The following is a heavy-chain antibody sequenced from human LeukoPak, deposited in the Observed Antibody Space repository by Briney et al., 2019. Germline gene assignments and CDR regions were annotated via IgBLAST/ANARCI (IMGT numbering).Heavy chain of an antibody. J-gene: IGHJ4*02. CDR3: ARDFPPWEYGGNSDPSHYFDY. Sequence: GGSLRLSCAASGFTFSDYYMGWIRQAPGKGLEWVSYISSSGSTIYYADSVKGRFTISRDNAKNSLYLQMNSLRAEDTAVYYCARDFPPWEYGGNSDPSHYFDYWGQGTLVTVSS. V-gene: IGHV3-11*01. CDR2: ISSSGSTI. D-gene: IGHD4-23*01. CDR1: GFTFSDYY.